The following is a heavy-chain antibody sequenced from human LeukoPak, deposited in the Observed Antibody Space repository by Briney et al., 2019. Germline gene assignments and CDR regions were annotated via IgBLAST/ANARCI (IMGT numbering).Heavy chain of an antibody. D-gene: IGHD2-2*01. V-gene: IGHV3-7*01. CDR3: AKVRNIVVVPAALDY. CDR1: GFTFSSYW. J-gene: IGHJ4*02. Sequence: GGSLRLSCAASGFTFSSYWMSWVRQAPGKGLEWVANIKQDGSEKYYVDSVKGRFTISRDNSKNTLYLQMNSLRAEDTAVYYCAKVRNIVVVPAALDYWGQGTLVTVSS. CDR2: IKQDGSEK.